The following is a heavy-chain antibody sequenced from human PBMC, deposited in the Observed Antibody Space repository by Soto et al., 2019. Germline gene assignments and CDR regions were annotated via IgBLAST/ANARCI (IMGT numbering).Heavy chain of an antibody. CDR3: ARGVMLGDFWSGSYGMDV. D-gene: IGHD3-3*01. Sequence: SSETLSLTCTVSGGSISSGGYYWSWIRQHPGKGLEWIGYIYYSGSTYYNQSLKSRVTISVDTSKNQFSLKLSSVTAADTAVYYCARGVMLGDFWSGSYGMDVWGQGTTVTVSS. CDR1: GGSISSGGYY. V-gene: IGHV4-31*03. CDR2: IYYSGST. J-gene: IGHJ6*02.